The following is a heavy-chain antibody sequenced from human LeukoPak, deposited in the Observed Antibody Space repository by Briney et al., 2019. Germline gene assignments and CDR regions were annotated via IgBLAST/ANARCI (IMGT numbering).Heavy chain of an antibody. CDR3: ASLDSGSYDGGTFDY. D-gene: IGHD3-10*01. CDR2: ISAYNGNT. Sequence: ASVKVSCKASGYTFTSYGISWVRQAPGQGLEWMGWISAYNGNTNYAQKLQGRVTMTTDTSTSTAYMELRSLRSEDTAVYYCASLDSGSYDGGTFDYWGEGTLVTVSS. CDR1: GYTFTSYG. J-gene: IGHJ4*02. V-gene: IGHV1-18*01.